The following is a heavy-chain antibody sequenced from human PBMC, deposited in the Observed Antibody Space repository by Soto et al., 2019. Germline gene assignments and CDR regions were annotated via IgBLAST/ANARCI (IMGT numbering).Heavy chain of an antibody. CDR3: AKAGDYVPPGLYWYFDL. CDR1: GFTFSSYA. V-gene: IGHV3-23*01. Sequence: GGSLRLSCAASGFTFSSYAMSWVRQAPGKGLEWVSAISGSGGSTYYADSVKGRFTISRDNSKNTLYLQMNSLRAEDTAVYYCAKAGDYVPPGLYWYFDLWGRGTLVTVSS. J-gene: IGHJ2*01. D-gene: IGHD4-17*01. CDR2: ISGSGGST.